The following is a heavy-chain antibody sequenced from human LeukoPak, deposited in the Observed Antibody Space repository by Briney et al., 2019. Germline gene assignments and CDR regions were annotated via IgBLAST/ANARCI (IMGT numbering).Heavy chain of an antibody. D-gene: IGHD5-24*01. CDR2: IDYDGSHK. CDR3: AKSQFSPQRYHYSIEV. CDR1: GFTFSRYG. V-gene: IGHV3-30*02. Sequence: GGSLRLSCAASGFTFSRYGMHWVRQAPGQGLEWVAFIDYDGSHKYFEDSVKGRFTISRDNSNNSLYLQMNSLRAEDTAVYYCAKSQFSPQRYHYSIEVWGKGTTVTVST. J-gene: IGHJ6*04.